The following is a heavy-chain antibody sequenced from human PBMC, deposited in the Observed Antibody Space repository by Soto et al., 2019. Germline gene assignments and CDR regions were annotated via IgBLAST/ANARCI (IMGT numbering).Heavy chain of an antibody. CDR1: GYTFTSYH. Sequence: QVQLVQSGAAVKKPGASVKVSCKTSGYTFTSYHISWVRQAPGQGLEWVGWISDYNTNTNYTKKFQGRINMTTDKITITANMKLRSIRSHDTAVYYCARDTPPTDYWGQGTLVTVSS. CDR2: ISDYNTNT. V-gene: IGHV1-18*01. CDR3: ARDTPPTDY. J-gene: IGHJ4*02.